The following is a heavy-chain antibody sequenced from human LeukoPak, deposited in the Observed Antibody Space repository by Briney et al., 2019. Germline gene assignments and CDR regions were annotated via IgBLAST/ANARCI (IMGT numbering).Heavy chain of an antibody. V-gene: IGHV4-59*11. D-gene: IGHD2-8*01. CDR1: GASISSQF. J-gene: IGHJ5*02. Sequence: PSETLSLTCTVSGASISSQFWSWIRQPPGKRPEYIGYTSYSGNTNYNPSLKSRVTISLDTSKNQFSLKLSSLTAADTAVYYCARFSSGSNWFDAWGQGTLVTVSS. CDR2: TSYSGNT. CDR3: ARFSSGSNWFDA.